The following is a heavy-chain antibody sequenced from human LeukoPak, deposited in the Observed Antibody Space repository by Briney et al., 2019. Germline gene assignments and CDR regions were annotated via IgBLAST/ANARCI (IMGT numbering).Heavy chain of an antibody. D-gene: IGHD6-19*01. J-gene: IGHJ4*02. Sequence: YYADSVKGRFTISRDNSKNTLYLQMNSLRTEDTAVYYCAKDRYGSGSYSDFDYWGQGTLVSVSS. V-gene: IGHV3-30-3*02. CDR3: AKDRYGSGSYSDFDY.